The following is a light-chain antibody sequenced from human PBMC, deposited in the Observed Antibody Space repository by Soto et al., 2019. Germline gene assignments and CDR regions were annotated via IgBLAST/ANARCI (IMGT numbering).Light chain of an antibody. CDR3: SSYRSSTPV. Sequence: QSVLTQPASVSGSPGQSITISCTGSSSDVGGYNYVSWYQQHPGKAPKLMIYEVSNRPSGVSNRFSASKSGNTASLTISGLQAEDEADYYCSSYRSSTPVFGTGPKVT. J-gene: IGLJ1*01. CDR1: SSDVGGYNY. V-gene: IGLV2-14*01. CDR2: EVS.